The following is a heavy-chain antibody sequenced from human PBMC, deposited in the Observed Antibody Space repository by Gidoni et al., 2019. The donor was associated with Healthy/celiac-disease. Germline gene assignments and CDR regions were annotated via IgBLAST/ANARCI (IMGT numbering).Heavy chain of an antibody. Sequence: EVQLLESGGGLVQPGGSLRLSCAASGFPFSSYAMSWVRQAPGKGLEWVSAISGSGGSTYYADSVKGRFTISRDNSKNTLYLQMNSLRAEDTAVYYCAIGPAEIGEGYFDYWGQGTLVTVSS. D-gene: IGHD3-10*01. CDR2: ISGSGGST. J-gene: IGHJ4*02. CDR1: GFPFSSYA. V-gene: IGHV3-23*01. CDR3: AIGPAEIGEGYFDY.